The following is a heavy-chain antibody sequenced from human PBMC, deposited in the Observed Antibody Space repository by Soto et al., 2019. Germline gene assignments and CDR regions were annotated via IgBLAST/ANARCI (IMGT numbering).Heavy chain of an antibody. Sequence: EVQLLESGGGLVQPGGSLRLSCAASGFTFSNYAMSWVRQAPGKGLEWVSGISDSGGSAYNADSVKGRFTISRDNAKSTLYLQMKSLRAEDTAVYYCAKDVSYGGKRPYYFDYWGQGTLVTVSS. CDR2: ISDSGGSA. CDR3: AKDVSYGGKRPYYFDY. CDR1: GFTFSNYA. D-gene: IGHD4-17*01. J-gene: IGHJ4*02. V-gene: IGHV3-23*01.